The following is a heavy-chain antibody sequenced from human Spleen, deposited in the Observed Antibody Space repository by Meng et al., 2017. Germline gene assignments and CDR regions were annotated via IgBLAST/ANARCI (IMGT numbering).Heavy chain of an antibody. V-gene: IGHV4-34*01. CDR1: GGSFSGYS. Sequence: QLEKAGEGLLKPSETPSLTCAVYGGSFSGYSWSWIRQPPGKGLEWIGEINHSGSTNYNPSLESRATISVDTSQNNLSLKLSSVTAADSAVYYCARGPTTMAHDFDYCGQGTLVTVSS. J-gene: IGHJ4*02. CDR2: INHSGST. CDR3: ARGPTTMAHDFDY. D-gene: IGHD4-11*01.